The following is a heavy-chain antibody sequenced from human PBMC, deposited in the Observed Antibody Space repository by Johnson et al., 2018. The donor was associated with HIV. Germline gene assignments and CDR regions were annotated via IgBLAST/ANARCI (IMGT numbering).Heavy chain of an antibody. CDR3: AREQATLWFRASGAAFNI. CDR2: ISSSGSTI. Sequence: MQLVESGGGLVKPGGSLRLSCAASGFTFSDYYMSWIRQAPGKWLAWVSYISSSGSTIYYADSVKGRFTISRDTSKNSLYLQMNSLRVEDPAVYYCAREQATLWFRASGAAFNIWGQGTTVTVSS. CDR1: GFTFSDYY. V-gene: IGHV3-11*04. J-gene: IGHJ3*02. D-gene: IGHD3-10*01.